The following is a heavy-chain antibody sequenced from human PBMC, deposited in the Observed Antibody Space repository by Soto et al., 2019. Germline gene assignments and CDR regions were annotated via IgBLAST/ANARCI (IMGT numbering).Heavy chain of an antibody. CDR1: GFTFSDYT. CDR2: ILADYKT. V-gene: IGHV3-23*01. D-gene: IGHD2-21*02. Sequence: GGSLRLSCAASGFTFSDYTMSWVRQAPGKVLESISAILADYKTYYADSVKGRFTISRDNSKNTLYLQMNSLRAEDTAVYYCATPAGYCGGDCYLVHWGQGTLVTVSS. CDR3: ATPAGYCGGDCYLVH. J-gene: IGHJ4*02.